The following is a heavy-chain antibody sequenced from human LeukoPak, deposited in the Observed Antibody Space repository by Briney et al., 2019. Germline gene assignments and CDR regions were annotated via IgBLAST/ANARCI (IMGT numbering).Heavy chain of an antibody. CDR3: ACLTTADAFDI. J-gene: IGHJ3*02. D-gene: IGHD3-22*01. V-gene: IGHV4-59*01. CDR1: GVSISSYS. Sequence: SETLSLTCTVSGVSISSYSWSWIRQPPGKGLEWIGYIYDSGSTNYNPSLKSRVTISVDTSKNQFSLKLSSVTAADTAVYYCACLTTADAFDIWGQGTMVTVSS. CDR2: IYDSGST.